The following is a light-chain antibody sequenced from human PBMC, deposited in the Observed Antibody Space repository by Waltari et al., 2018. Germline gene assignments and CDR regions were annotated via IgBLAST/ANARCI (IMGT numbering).Light chain of an antibody. CDR2: AAT. Sequence: DIQITQYPSSLSAYVGDRPTISCRASHNYENYLNWYQQKPGKAPELLIFAATTLQRGVPWRFSGRGSGTDFNLTITSLQPDDFATYYCQQSSTTLFTFGPGTRVDI. CDR1: HNYENY. V-gene: IGKV1-39*01. CDR3: QQSSTTLFT. J-gene: IGKJ3*01.